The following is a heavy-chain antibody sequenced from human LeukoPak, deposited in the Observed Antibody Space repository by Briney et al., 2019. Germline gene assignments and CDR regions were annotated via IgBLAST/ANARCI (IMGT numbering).Heavy chain of an antibody. D-gene: IGHD1-26*01. CDR2: INPSGGST. V-gene: IGHV1-46*01. CDR1: GYTFTSYY. CDR3: AIDPSVPSARRPELRPFDY. J-gene: IGHJ4*02. Sequence: GASVKVSCKASGYTFTSYYMHWVRQAPGQGLEWMGIINPSGGSTSYAQKFQGRVTITADESTSTAYMELSSLRSEDTAVYYCAIDPSVPSARRPELRPFDYWGQGTLVTVSS.